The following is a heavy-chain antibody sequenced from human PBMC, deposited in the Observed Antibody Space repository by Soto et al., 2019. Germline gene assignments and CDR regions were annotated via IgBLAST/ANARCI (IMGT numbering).Heavy chain of an antibody. CDR2: IIPIFGTA. CDR1: GGAFSSYA. Sequence: SVRVSCKASGGAFSSYAMSWVGQAPGQGLEWMGGIIPIFGTANYAQKFQGRVTITADKSTSTAYMELSSLSSEDTAVYYCARAYFGYSYVHYFAYWGQGTLVTLSS. CDR3: ARAYFGYSYVHYFAY. V-gene: IGHV1-69*06. D-gene: IGHD5-18*01. J-gene: IGHJ4*02.